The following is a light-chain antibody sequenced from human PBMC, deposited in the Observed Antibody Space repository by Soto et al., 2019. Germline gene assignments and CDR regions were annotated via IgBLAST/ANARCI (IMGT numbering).Light chain of an antibody. CDR2: AAS. CDR1: QDIRND. V-gene: IGKV1-6*01. J-gene: IGKJ3*01. Sequence: AIQMTQSPSSLSASVGDRVTITCRASQDIRNDLGWYQQKPGQAPNLLIYAASTLQSGVPSRFSGSGSGTDLTLTISNLQFEDFATYYCLQDYNYPFTFGPGTKVDIK. CDR3: LQDYNYPFT.